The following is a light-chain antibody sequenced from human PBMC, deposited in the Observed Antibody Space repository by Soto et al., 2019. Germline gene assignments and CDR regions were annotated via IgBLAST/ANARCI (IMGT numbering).Light chain of an antibody. J-gene: IGKJ1*01. CDR2: GAS. CDR1: RGVSANY. V-gene: IGKV3-20*01. Sequence: ENLLTQSPCTLSLSPLEGSTLSCRASRGVSANYLAWYQQKPGQAPTLLIYGASIRAAGIPDRFSGSGSGTDLTLTIRRLEPDDFAVYYCQQYGSSPRTFGQGTKVDIK. CDR3: QQYGSSPRT.